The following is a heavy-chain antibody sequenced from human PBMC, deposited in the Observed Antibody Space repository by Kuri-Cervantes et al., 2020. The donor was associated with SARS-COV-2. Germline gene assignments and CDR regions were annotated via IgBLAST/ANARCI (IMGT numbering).Heavy chain of an antibody. J-gene: IGHJ6*02. V-gene: IGHV4-59*01. CDR3: GTSYGGSGSYYYGMDV. D-gene: IGHD3-10*01. Sequence: ESLKISCAVYGGSISSYYWSWIRQPPGKGLEWIGYIYYSGSTNYNPSLKSRVTISVDTSKNQFSLKLSSVTAADTAVYYCGTSYGGSGSYYYGMDVWGQGTTVTVSS. CDR2: IYYSGST. CDR1: GGSISSYY.